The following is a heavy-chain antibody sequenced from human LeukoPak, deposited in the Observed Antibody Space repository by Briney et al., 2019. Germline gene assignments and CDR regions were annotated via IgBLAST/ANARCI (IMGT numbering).Heavy chain of an antibody. CDR1: GYTFTSYY. V-gene: IGHV1-46*01. J-gene: IGHJ4*02. Sequence: ASVKVSCKASGYTFTSYYMHWVRQAPGQGLEWMGLINPSGGGTLYPQKFQVRVTMTRDTSTSTVHMELSGLRSEDTAVYYCARDQEGFDYWGQGTLVTVSS. CDR2: INPSGGGT. CDR3: ARDQEGFDY.